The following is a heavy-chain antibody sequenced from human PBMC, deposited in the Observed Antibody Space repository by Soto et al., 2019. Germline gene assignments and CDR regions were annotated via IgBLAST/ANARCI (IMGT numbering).Heavy chain of an antibody. CDR2: INHSGST. CDR1: GGSFSGYY. D-gene: IGHD6-19*01. Sequence: SETLSLTCAVYGGSFSGYYWSWIRQPPGKGLEWIGEINHSGSTNYNPSLKSRVTISVDTSKNQFSLKLSSVTAADTAVYYCARVGRGWLVLFGTHWFDPWGQGTLVTVSS. J-gene: IGHJ5*02. V-gene: IGHV4-34*01. CDR3: ARVGRGWLVLFGTHWFDP.